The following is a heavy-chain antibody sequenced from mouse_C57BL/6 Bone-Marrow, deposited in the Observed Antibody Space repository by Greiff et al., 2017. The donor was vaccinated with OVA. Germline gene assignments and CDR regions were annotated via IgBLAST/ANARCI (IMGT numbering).Heavy chain of an antibody. J-gene: IGHJ1*03. V-gene: IGHV5-12*01. CDR1: GFTFSDYY. D-gene: IGHD2-4*01. CDR3: ARQGDYDRYWYFDV. Sequence: EVQLVESGGGLVQPGGSLKLSCAASGFTFSDYYMYWVRQTPEQRLEWVAYISNGGGSTYYPDTVKGRFTISRGKAKNTLYLQMSRLKSEDTAMYYCARQGDYDRYWYFDVWGTGTTVTVSS. CDR2: ISNGGGST.